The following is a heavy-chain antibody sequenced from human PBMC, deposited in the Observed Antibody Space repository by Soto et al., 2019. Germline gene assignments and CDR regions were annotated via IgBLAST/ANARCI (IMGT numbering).Heavy chain of an antibody. Sequence: QITLKESGPALVKPTQTLTVTCTFSGFSRTTSAAGVGWIRQTPGKALDWLAVIFGPGNEKYRPSLQNRLTVTTDTSKNPVVLTMTNMDPLDTATYYCAHVSYSGTYFLDSWGQGTLVTVSS. J-gene: IGHJ4*02. D-gene: IGHD1-26*01. CDR3: AHVSYSGTYFLDS. V-gene: IGHV2-5*01. CDR1: GFSRTTSAAG. CDR2: IFGPGNE.